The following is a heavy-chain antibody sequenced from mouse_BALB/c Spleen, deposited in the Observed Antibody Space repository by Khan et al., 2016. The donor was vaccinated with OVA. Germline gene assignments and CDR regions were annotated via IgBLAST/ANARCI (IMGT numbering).Heavy chain of an antibody. CDR2: ISTYYGDA. Sequence: QVQLKQSGAELVRPGVSVKISCKGSGYTFTDFTMHWVKLSHAMSLEWIGVISTYYGDATYNQKFKDKATMTVDKSSSTAYMELARLTSEDSAIXFGRRGGGGNRFAYWGQGTLVTVSA. V-gene: IGHV1S137*01. CDR3: RRGGGGNRFAY. J-gene: IGHJ3*01. CDR1: GYTFTDFT.